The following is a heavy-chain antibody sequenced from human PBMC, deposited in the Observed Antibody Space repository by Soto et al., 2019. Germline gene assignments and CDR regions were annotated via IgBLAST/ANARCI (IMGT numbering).Heavy chain of an antibody. D-gene: IGHD3-22*01. J-gene: IGHJ5*02. V-gene: IGHV4-34*01. CDR1: GGSFSGYY. CDR3: ARGPITTNPRFDP. Sequence: SETLSLTCAVYGGSFSGYYWSWIRQPPGKGLEWIGEINHSGSTNYNPSLKSRVTISVDTSKNQFSLKLSSVTAADAAVYYCARGPITTNPRFDPWGQGTLVTVS. CDR2: INHSGST.